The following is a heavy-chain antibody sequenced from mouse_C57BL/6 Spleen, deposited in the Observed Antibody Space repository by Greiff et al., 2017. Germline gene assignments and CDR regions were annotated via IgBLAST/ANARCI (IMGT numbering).Heavy chain of an antibody. V-gene: IGHV1-80*01. J-gene: IGHJ2*01. CDR1: GYAFSSYW. CDR2: IYPGDGDT. Sequence: QVQLKESGAELVKPGASVKLSCKASGYAFSSYWMNWVKQRPGKGLEWIGQIYPGDGDTNYNGKFKGKATLTADKSSSTAYMQLSSLTSEDSAVYFCAREGAYYSNYVDYWGQGTTLTVSS. D-gene: IGHD2-5*01. CDR3: AREGAYYSNYVDY.